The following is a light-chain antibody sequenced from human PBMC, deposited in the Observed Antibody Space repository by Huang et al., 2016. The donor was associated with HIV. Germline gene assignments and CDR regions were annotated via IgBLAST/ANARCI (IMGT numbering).Light chain of an antibody. CDR2: AAS. V-gene: IGKV1-39*01. J-gene: IGKJ1*01. Sequence: DIQMTQSPSSLSASVGDSVTITFRASQSISSYLNWYQQKPGKAPKLLIYAASSLQSGVPSMFSGSGSGTDFTLTISSLQPEDFATYYCQQSYSTPPTFGQGTKVEIK. CDR1: QSISSY. CDR3: QQSYSTPPT.